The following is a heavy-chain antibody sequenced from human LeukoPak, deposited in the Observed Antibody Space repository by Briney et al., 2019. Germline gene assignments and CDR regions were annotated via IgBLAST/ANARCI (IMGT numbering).Heavy chain of an antibody. J-gene: IGHJ4*02. Sequence: GGSLRLSCAASGFTFSSYEMNWVRQAPGKALEWVSYISSSGSTIYYADSVKGRFTISRDNAKNSLYLQMNSLRAEDTAVYYCAREDVSSSWFSAFDYWGQGTLVTVSS. CDR2: ISSSGSTI. CDR3: AREDVSSSWFSAFDY. CDR1: GFTFSSYE. V-gene: IGHV3-48*03. D-gene: IGHD6-13*01.